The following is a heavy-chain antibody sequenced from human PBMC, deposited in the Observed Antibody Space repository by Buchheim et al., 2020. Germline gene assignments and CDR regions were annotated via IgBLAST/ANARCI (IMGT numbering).Heavy chain of an antibody. CDR3: ARDQGKRGYSYGYPLYYYYGMDV. CDR2: IYYSGST. J-gene: IGHJ6*02. V-gene: IGHV4-31*03. D-gene: IGHD5-18*01. CDR1: GGSISSGGYY. Sequence: QVQLQESGPGLVKPSQTLSLTCTVSGGSISSGGYYWSWIRQHPGKGLEWIGYIYYSGSTYYNPSLKSRVTISVDTSKNQFSLKLSSVTAADTAVYYCARDQGKRGYSYGYPLYYYYGMDVWGQGTT.